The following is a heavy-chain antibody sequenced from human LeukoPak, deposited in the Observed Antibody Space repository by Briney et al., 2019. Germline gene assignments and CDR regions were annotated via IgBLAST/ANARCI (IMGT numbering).Heavy chain of an antibody. V-gene: IGHV4-39*07. CDR3: ASYYYDSSGYYYVHY. CDR2: IYYSGTT. D-gene: IGHD3-22*01. Sequence: SETLSLTCTVSGGSISSSSYSWGWIRQPPGKGLEWIGSIYYSGTTYYNPSLKSRVTISVDTSKNQFSLKLSSVTAADTAVYYCASYYYDSSGYYYVHYWGQGTLVTVSS. CDR1: GGSISSSSYS. J-gene: IGHJ4*02.